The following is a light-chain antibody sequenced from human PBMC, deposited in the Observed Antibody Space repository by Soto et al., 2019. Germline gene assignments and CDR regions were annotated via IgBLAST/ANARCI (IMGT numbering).Light chain of an antibody. V-gene: IGKV1-39*01. CDR2: PPS. Sequence: DIQLTQSPSSLSASVGDRVTITCRASQRISSYLNRYQQKPGKAPNLLIFPPSSLQSGVPSRFSGSGSGTEFTLTISSLQPEDYATYYCQQSYSTPLTFGGGTKVEI. CDR3: QQSYSTPLT. CDR1: QRISSY. J-gene: IGKJ4*01.